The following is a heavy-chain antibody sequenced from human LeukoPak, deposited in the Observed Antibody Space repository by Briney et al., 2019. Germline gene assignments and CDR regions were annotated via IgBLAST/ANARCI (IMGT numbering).Heavy chain of an antibody. CDR3: ARGLGTFYSTDTFDY. CDR1: GGSISSGDYH. CDR2: IYYSGST. V-gene: IGHV4-30-4*08. J-gene: IGHJ4*02. D-gene: IGHD2/OR15-2a*01. Sequence: SQTLSLTCTVSGGSISSGDYHWSWIRQPPGKGLEWIGYIYYSGSTYYNPSLKSRVTISVDTSKNQFSLKLSSVTAADTAVYYCARGLGTFYSTDTFDYWGQGILVTVSS.